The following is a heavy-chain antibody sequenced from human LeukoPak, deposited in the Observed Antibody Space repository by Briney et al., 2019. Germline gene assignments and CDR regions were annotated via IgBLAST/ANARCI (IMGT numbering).Heavy chain of an antibody. CDR3: ARLEPQAPYYYYGIDV. V-gene: IGHV1-2*02. D-gene: IGHD1-1*01. Sequence: ASVKDSCQASRYTFTGYYMHSVRPAPGQEVEWMGWINPNSGGTNYAQKFQGRVTMTRDTSINTAYMELSRLRSDDTAVYYCARLEPQAPYYYYGIDVWGQGTTVTVSS. J-gene: IGHJ6*02. CDR2: INPNSGGT. CDR1: RYTFTGYY.